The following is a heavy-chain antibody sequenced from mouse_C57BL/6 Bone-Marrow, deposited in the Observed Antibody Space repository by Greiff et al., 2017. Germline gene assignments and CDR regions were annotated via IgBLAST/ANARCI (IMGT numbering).Heavy chain of an antibody. CDR1: GFSLTSYG. Sequence: QVQLKESGPGLVAPSQSLSITCTVSGFSLTSYGVSWVRQPPGKGLEWLGVIWGDGSTNYPSALISSLIISKDNSKSQVFLKQNSLQTDDTATYYCAKRAGFNYYYGSVWYFDVWGTGTTVTVSS. CDR3: AKRAGFNYYYGSVWYFDV. J-gene: IGHJ1*03. D-gene: IGHD1-1*01. CDR2: IWGDGST. V-gene: IGHV2-3*01.